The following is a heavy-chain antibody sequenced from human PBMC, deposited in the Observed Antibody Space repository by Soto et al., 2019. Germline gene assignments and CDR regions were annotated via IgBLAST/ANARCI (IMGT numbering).Heavy chain of an antibody. D-gene: IGHD4-17*01. CDR1: GGSISSYY. V-gene: IGHV4-59*01. Sequence: QVQLQESGPGLVKPSETLSLTCTVSGGSISSYYWSWIRQPPGKGLEWIGDIYYSGSTNYNPSLKSGVPISVGTSKNQFSLKLSSVTAADTAVYYCARWYGGSLDYWGQGTLVTVSS. J-gene: IGHJ4*02. CDR3: ARWYGGSLDY. CDR2: IYYSGST.